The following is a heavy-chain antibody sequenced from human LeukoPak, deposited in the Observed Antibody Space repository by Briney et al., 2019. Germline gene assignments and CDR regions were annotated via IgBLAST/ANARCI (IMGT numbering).Heavy chain of an antibody. CDR1: GFTFNTYD. CDR3: TRYCSGGACYAYDAFDI. Sequence: GASVKVSCKPSGFTFNTYDFNWVRQAPGQGLEWVGWISPYNGDSKYAQRLQGRVTMTTDASTSTAYMELRSLRSDDTAVYYRTRYCSGGACYAYDAFDIWGQGTMVTVSS. V-gene: IGHV1-18*01. D-gene: IGHD2-15*01. J-gene: IGHJ3*02. CDR2: ISPYNGDS.